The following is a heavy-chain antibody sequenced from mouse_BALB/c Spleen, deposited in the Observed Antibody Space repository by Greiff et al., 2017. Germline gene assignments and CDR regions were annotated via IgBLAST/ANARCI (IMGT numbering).Heavy chain of an antibody. V-gene: IGHV5-12-1*01. CDR2: ISSGGGST. D-gene: IGHD1-1*01. CDR3: ARHGYYGSSYYYAMDY. J-gene: IGHJ4*01. CDR1: GFAFSSYD. Sequence: EVKVVESGGGLVKPGGSLKLSCAASGFAFSSYDMSWVRQTPEKRLEWVAYISSGGGSTYYPDTVKGRFTISRDNAKNTLYLQMSSLKSEDTAMYYCARHGYYGSSYYYAMDYWGQGTSVTVSS.